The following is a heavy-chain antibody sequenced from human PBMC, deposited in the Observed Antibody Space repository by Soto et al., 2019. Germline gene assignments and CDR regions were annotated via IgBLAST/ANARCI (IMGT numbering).Heavy chain of an antibody. D-gene: IGHD4-17*01. CDR1: GFTFRSYA. CDR3: ARDASTGAADYYFDY. Sequence: GSLRLSCAASGFTFRSYATHWVRQAPGKGLEWVAVISYDGRDKKHADSVKGRFTISRDNSNNMVYLQMNSLRAEDTAVYYCARDASTGAADYYFDYWGQGTPVTVS. V-gene: IGHV3-30*04. J-gene: IGHJ4*02. CDR2: ISYDGRDK.